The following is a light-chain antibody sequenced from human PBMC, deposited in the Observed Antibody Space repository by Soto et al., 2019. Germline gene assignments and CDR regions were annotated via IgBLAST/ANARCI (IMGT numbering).Light chain of an antibody. CDR1: SSNIGYNY. Sequence: QSVLTQPPSVSAAPGQKVTISCSGSSSNIGYNYVSWYQQLPGTAPKLLIYDNHKRPSGIPDRFSGSKSGTSATLDITGLQTGDEADYYCGTWDNSRSAPWVFGGGTKLTVL. CDR3: GTWDNSRSAPWV. V-gene: IGLV1-51*01. J-gene: IGLJ3*02. CDR2: DNH.